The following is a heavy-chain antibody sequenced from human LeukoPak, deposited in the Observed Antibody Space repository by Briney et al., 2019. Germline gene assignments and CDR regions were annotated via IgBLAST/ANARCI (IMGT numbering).Heavy chain of an antibody. CDR3: ARVRSYYYYYMDV. CDR1: GGSFSGYY. J-gene: IGHJ6*03. Sequence: SETLSLTCAVYGGSFSGYYWSWIRQPPGKGLEWIGEINHSGSTNYNPTLKSRVTISADMSKTQFSLRLSSVTAADTAVYYCARVRSYYYYYMDVWGKGTTVTISS. V-gene: IGHV4-34*01. CDR2: INHSGST.